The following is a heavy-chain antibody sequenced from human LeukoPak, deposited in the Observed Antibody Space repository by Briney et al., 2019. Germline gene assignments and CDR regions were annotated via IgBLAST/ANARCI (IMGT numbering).Heavy chain of an antibody. J-gene: IGHJ3*02. CDR2: ITWNSGTI. CDR1: GFTFDDYA. CDR3: AKDVTGTGAFDI. D-gene: IGHD1-7*01. V-gene: IGHV3-9*01. Sequence: GRSLRLSCAASGFTFDDYAMRWVRQGPGKGLEWVSGITWNSGTIGYADSVKGRFTISRDNAKNSLYLQMNSLRAEDTALSYCAKDVTGTGAFDIWGQGTMVTVSS.